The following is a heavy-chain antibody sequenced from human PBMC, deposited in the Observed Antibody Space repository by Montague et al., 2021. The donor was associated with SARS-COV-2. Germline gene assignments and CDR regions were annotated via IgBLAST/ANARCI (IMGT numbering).Heavy chain of an antibody. CDR1: GFTFSSYA. J-gene: IGHJ6*02. Sequence: SLRLSCAASGFTFSSYAMHWVRLAPGKGLEWVAVISYDGSNKYYSDSVKGRFTISRDNSKNTLYLQMNSLRTEDTAVYYCARTSQPNYCGSGSWLYFYYGMDVWGQGTTVTVSS. CDR2: ISYDGSNK. CDR3: ARTSQPNYCGSGSWLYFYYGMDV. D-gene: IGHD3-10*01. V-gene: IGHV3-30-3*01.